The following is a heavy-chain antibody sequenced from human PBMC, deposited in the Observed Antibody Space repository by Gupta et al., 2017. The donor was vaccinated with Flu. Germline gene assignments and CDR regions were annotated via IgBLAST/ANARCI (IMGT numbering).Heavy chain of an antibody. CDR3: AKLPMPRGVASRDAFDI. Sequence: EVQLLQSAGGLVQPDGSLRLSCAASGFTFSCYAMSWFRQAPGTRREWVPSISVTIDRNGASPYYTAAVKGRFTISRHDSKTTLFLQMTSPRAEEPAVYYCAKLPMPRGVASRDAFDIWGQVTVVTVSS. D-gene: IGHD3-10*01. CDR1: GFTFSCYA. CDR2: ISVTIDRNGASP. J-gene: IGHJ3*02. V-gene: IGHV3-23*01.